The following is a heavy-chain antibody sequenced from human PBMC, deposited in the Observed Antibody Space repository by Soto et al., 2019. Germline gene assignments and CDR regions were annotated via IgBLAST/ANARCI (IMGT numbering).Heavy chain of an antibody. CDR1: GLTVQDYA. D-gene: IGHD6-13*01. J-gene: IGHJ6*04. CDR3: GKDISAGGMDV. V-gene: IGHV3-9*01. CDR2: IYWNSDRI. Sequence: EVQLVESGGGLVQPGGSLRLSCTGSGLTVQDYAMHWVRQAPGKGLEWVSGIYWNSDRIDYADSVRGRFTVSRDNGKNSLYPQKNSPTTEGTAYYYWGKDISAGGMDVWGRGIMVTVSS.